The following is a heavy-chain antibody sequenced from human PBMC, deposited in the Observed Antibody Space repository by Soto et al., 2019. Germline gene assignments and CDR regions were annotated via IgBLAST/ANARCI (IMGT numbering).Heavy chain of an antibody. CDR3: ARVMNTAMVNFNWFDP. V-gene: IGHV1-69*13. J-gene: IGHJ5*02. Sequence: ASVNVSCKASGGTFSSYAISWVRQAPGQGLEWMGGIIPIFGTANYAQKFQGRVTITADESTSTAYMELSSLRSEDTAVYYCARVMNTAMVNFNWFDPWGQGTLVTVSS. CDR1: GGTFSSYA. CDR2: IIPIFGTA. D-gene: IGHD5-18*01.